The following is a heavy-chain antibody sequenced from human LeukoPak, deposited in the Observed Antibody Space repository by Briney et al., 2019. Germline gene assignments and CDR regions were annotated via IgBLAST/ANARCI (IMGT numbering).Heavy chain of an antibody. CDR3: ANSAGIAAAGYYFDY. J-gene: IGHJ4*02. Sequence: GGSLRLSCAASGFTFTSYAMSWVRQAPGKGLEWVSAISGSGGSTYYADSVKGRFTISRDNLKNTLYLQMNSLGAEDTAVYYCANSAGIAAAGYYFDYWGQGTLVTVSS. V-gene: IGHV3-23*01. CDR2: ISGSGGST. D-gene: IGHD6-13*01. CDR1: GFTFTSYA.